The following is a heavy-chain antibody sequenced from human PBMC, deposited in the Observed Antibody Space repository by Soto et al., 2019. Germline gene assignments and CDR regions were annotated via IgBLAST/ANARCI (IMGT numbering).Heavy chain of an antibody. CDR3: ARGGRCMVRGVSCHGMDV. CDR2: IIPIFGTA. J-gene: IGHJ6*02. Sequence: GASVKVSGKASGGTFSSYAISWVRQAPGQGLEWMGGIIPIFGTANYAQKFQGRVTITADESTSTAYMELSSLRSEDTAVYYCARGGRCMVRGVSCHGMDVWGQGTTVTVSS. V-gene: IGHV1-69*13. D-gene: IGHD3-10*01. CDR1: GGTFSSYA.